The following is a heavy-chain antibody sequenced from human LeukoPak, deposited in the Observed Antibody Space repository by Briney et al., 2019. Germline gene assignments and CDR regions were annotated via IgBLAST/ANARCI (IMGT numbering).Heavy chain of an antibody. J-gene: IGHJ4*02. CDR2: VRNKPNTYTA. D-gene: IGHD4-17*01. Sequence: GGSLRLSCAASGFTFSDHYMDWVRQAPGKGLEWVGRVRNKPNTYTADYAASVKGTFTIARADSTKSLYLHMNSLKTAATAVYYCTRVRLGDYFDYWGQGALVTVSS. CDR3: TRVRLGDYFDY. CDR1: GFTFSDHY. V-gene: IGHV3-72*01.